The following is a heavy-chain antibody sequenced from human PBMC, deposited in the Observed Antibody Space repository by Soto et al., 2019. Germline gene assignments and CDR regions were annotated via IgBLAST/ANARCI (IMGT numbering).Heavy chain of an antibody. V-gene: IGHV3-74*01. Sequence: EVQLVESGGDLVQPGGSLRLSCAASGFTFSSYWMHWVRQAPGKGLVWVARVNSDGSSTAYADSVKGRFTISRDNAKNTLYLQMNTLRAEDTAVYYCAIDGVARDLDFDYWGQGNLVTVSS. CDR2: VNSDGSST. J-gene: IGHJ4*02. D-gene: IGHD2-15*01. CDR1: GFTFSSYW. CDR3: AIDGVARDLDFDY.